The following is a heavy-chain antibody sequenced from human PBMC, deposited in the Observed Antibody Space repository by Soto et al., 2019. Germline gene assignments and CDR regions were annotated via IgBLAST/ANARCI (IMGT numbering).Heavy chain of an antibody. J-gene: IGHJ3*02. CDR1: GFICSSYD. CDR3: AKATATGGGAFEI. V-gene: IGHV3-23*01. D-gene: IGHD2-8*02. Sequence: GGSLRLSCAVSGFICSSYDMSWVRQAPGKGLEWVSTILVGGSTHYEDSVKGRSTISRDTSKNTVYLQMISLTAGDTAVYYCAKATATGGGAFEIYGHGTLVTVSS. CDR2: ILVGGST.